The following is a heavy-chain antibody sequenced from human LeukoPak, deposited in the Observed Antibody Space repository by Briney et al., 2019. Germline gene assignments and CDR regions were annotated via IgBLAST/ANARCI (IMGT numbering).Heavy chain of an antibody. J-gene: IGHJ4*02. Sequence: PGRSLRLSCAASGFTFSSPGMHWVRQAPGKGLEWVALIWYDGSIKYYTDSVKGRFTISRDNSKNTLYLQMISLRAEDTAVYYCARDVGSGNYYRGYFDYWGQGTLVTVSS. D-gene: IGHD1-26*01. V-gene: IGHV3-33*01. CDR3: ARDVGSGNYYRGYFDY. CDR1: GFTFSSPG. CDR2: IWYDGSIK.